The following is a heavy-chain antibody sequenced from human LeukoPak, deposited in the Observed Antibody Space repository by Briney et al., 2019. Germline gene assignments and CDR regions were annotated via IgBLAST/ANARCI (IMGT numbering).Heavy chain of an antibody. V-gene: IGHV3-7*01. J-gene: IGHJ4*02. CDR3: ARVDGDYAEDY. D-gene: IGHD4-17*01. CDR2: IKQDGSEK. Sequence: GGSLRLSCAASGFTFSSYGMHWVRQAPGKGLEWVANIKQDGSEKYYVDSVKGRFTISRDNAKNSLYLQMNSLRAEDTAVYYCARVDGDYAEDYWGQGTLVTVSS. CDR1: GFTFSSYG.